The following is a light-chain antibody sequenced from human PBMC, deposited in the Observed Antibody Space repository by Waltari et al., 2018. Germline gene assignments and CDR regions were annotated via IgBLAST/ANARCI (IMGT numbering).Light chain of an antibody. J-gene: IGLJ1*01. CDR3: GADHGSGSSFVYV. CDR2: VGIGGIVG. CDR1: TGHRTSQ. Sequence: QPVLTPPPSASASLGASVTLTSPLRTGHRTSQLDLYQQRPGKGPRFVRRVGIGGIVGSKGDGIPDRFSVLGSGLNRYLTIKNIQEEDESDYHCGADHGSGSSFVYVFGTGTKVTVL. V-gene: IGLV9-49*03.